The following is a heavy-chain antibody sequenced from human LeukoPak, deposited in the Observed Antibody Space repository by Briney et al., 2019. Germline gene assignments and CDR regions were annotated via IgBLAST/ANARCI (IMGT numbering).Heavy chain of an antibody. Sequence: GESLRLSCAASGFTFSSYAMSWVRQAPGKGLEWVSAISGSGGSTYYADSVKGRFTISRDNSKNTLYLQMNSLRAEDTAVYYCAKDLETDEFFGGSFDYWGQGTLVTVSS. CDR2: ISGSGGST. D-gene: IGHD3-10*01. CDR1: GFTFSSYA. V-gene: IGHV3-23*01. J-gene: IGHJ4*02. CDR3: AKDLETDEFFGGSFDY.